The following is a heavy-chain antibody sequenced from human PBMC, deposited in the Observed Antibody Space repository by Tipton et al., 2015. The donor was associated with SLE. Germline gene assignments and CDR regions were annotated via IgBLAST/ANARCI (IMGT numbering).Heavy chain of an antibody. CDR2: ISYDGSNK. V-gene: IGHV3-30*04. Sequence: SLRLSCAASGFTFSSYAMHWVRQAPGKGLEWVAAISYDGSNKYYADSVKGRFTISRDNSKNTLYLQMNSLRAEDTAVYYCARDRYYYGSGSSEVYFDYWGQGTLVTVSS. D-gene: IGHD3-10*01. J-gene: IGHJ4*02. CDR3: ARDRYYYGSGSSEVYFDY. CDR1: GFTFSSYA.